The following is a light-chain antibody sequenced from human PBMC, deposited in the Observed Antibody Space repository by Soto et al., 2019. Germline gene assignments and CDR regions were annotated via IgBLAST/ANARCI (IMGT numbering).Light chain of an antibody. CDR2: AAS. CDR3: QDHQT. CDR1: QGISNY. Sequence: DIQMTQSPSSLSASVGDRVTITCRASQGISNYLAWYQQKPGKVPKLLIYAASTFQSGVPSRFSGSGSGTDFTLTISSLQPEHVATYYCQDHQTFGQGTKVEIK. V-gene: IGKV1-27*01. J-gene: IGKJ1*01.